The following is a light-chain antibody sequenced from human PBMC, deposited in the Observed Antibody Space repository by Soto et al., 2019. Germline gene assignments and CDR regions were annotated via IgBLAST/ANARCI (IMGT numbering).Light chain of an antibody. CDR2: GAS. J-gene: IGKJ1*01. Sequence: EIVLTQSPGTLSLSPGERATLSCRASQSVTSSYLAWYQQNPGQAPRLLIYGASSRATGIPDRFSVSGSGKDFTLTSSRREPEDCAVYYCQQYGSSPRFGQGNKVEI. CDR3: QQYGSSPR. CDR1: QSVTSSY. V-gene: IGKV3-20*01.